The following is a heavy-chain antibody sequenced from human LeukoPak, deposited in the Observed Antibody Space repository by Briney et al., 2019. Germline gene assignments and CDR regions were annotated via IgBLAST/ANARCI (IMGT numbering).Heavy chain of an antibody. CDR2: ISDSVGNT. Sequence: PGGSLRLSCAVSGITLSNYGMSWVRQAPGKGLEWVACISDSVGNTKYADSVKGRFTISRDNPKNTLYLQMNSLRAEDTAVYFCAKRGVVIRVILVGFQKEAYYFESWGQGALVTVSS. V-gene: IGHV3-23*01. CDR1: GITLSNYG. CDR3: AKRGVVIRVILVGFQKEAYYFES. D-gene: IGHD3/OR15-3a*01. J-gene: IGHJ4*02.